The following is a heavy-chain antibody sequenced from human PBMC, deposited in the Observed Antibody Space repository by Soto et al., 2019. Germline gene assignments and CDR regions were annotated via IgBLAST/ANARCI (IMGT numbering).Heavy chain of an antibody. CDR3: XXVSXXXXXVXXXGMDV. J-gene: IGHJ6*02. CDR2: ISGKNGNT. V-gene: IGHV1-18*01. Sequence: QVQLVQSGAEVKKPGASVKVSCKASGXTFXXXXMXXXRQXXGQGLEWMGWISGKNGNTKFAQKFQGRVTLTTDTSTSTAYMEVRSLXTDDTXXYYXXXVSXXXXXVXXXGMDVWGQGTTVTVSS. CDR1: GXTFXXXX.